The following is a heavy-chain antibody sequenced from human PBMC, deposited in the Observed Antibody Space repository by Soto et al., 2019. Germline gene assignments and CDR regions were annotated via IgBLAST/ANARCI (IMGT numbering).Heavy chain of an antibody. CDR1: GFTFSSYA. V-gene: IGHV3-64D*06. D-gene: IGHD5-18*01. CDR2: IRGNGDPP. J-gene: IGHJ4*02. CDR3: VKMRGGNNFDFFD. Sequence: PGGSLRLSCSASGFTFSSYAMHWVRQAPGKGLEYVSGIRGNGDPPFYADSVKGRFTISRDNSKDTLYLQMSSLSADDTAVYYCVKMRGGNNFDFFDWGQGALVTVSS.